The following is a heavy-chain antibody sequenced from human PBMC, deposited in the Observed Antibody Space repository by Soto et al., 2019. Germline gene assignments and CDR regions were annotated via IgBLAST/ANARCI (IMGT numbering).Heavy chain of an antibody. CDR1: GGTFSSYA. CDR2: IIPIFGTA. V-gene: IGHV1-69*13. CDR3: AREKVVEWELLPNRGQFDY. J-gene: IGHJ4*02. Sequence: GASVKVSCKASGGTFSSYAISWVRQAPGQGLEWMGGIIPIFGTANYAQKFQGRVTITADESTSTAYMELSSLRSEDTAVYYCAREKVVEWELLPNRGQFDYRAQRTPVTVSS. D-gene: IGHD1-26*01.